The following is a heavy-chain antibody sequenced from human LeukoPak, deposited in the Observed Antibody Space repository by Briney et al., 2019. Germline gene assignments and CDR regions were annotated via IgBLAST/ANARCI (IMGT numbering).Heavy chain of an antibody. CDR1: GFAFSSYA. D-gene: IGHD3-22*01. Sequence: GGSLRLSCAASGFAFSSYAMSWVRQAPGKGLEWVSTIGGSGGSTYYADSVKGRFTISRDNSKNTLYLQMNSLRAEDMAAYYCAKLNTYYHDSSVSDWGQGTLVTVSS. V-gene: IGHV3-23*01. CDR3: AKLNTYYHDSSVSD. CDR2: IGGSGGST. J-gene: IGHJ4*02.